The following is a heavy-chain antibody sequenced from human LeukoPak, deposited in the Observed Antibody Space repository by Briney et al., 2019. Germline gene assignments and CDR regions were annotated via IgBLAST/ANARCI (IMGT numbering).Heavy chain of an antibody. V-gene: IGHV1-46*03. CDR2: INPSGGSI. CDR1: GYTFTSYY. J-gene: IGHJ4*02. Sequence: ASVKVSCKASGYTFTSYYMHWVRQAPGQGLEWMGIINPSGGSISYAQKFQGRVTMTRDTSTSTVYMELSSLRSEDTAVYYCARDKSRQQLPPTSDYWGQGTLVTVSS. CDR3: ARDKSRQQLPPTSDY. D-gene: IGHD6-13*01.